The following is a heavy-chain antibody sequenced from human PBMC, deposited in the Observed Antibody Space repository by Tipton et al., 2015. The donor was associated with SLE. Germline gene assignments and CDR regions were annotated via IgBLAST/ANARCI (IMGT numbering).Heavy chain of an antibody. J-gene: IGHJ2*01. V-gene: IGHV3-30*03. Sequence: SLRLSCVASGFTFSSYGMHWVRQAPGKGLEWVAVISYDGSNKYYADSVKGRFTISRDNSRTTVYLQMNSLRSEDTALYYCAREARWGQWYFDLWGRGTLVTVSS. D-gene: IGHD3-16*01. CDR1: GFTFSSYG. CDR2: ISYDGSNK. CDR3: AREARWGQWYFDL.